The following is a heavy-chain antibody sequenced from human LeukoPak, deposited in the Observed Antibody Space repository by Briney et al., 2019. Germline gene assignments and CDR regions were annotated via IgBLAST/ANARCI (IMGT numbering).Heavy chain of an antibody. V-gene: IGHV4-34*01. CDR1: GGSFSGYY. CDR2: INHSGST. J-gene: IGHJ4*02. CDR3: ARAADSSGNEDY. Sequence: PSETLSLTCAVYGGSFSGYYWSWIRQPPGKGLEWIGEINHSGSTNYNPSLKGRVTISVDTSKNQFSLKLSSVTAADTAVYYCARAADSSGNEDYWGQGTLVTVSS. D-gene: IGHD3-22*01.